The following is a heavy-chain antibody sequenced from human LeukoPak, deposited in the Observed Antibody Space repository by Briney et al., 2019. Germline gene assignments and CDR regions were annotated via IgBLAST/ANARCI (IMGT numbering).Heavy chain of an antibody. D-gene: IGHD3-3*01. CDR3: ATGGDFGVVNPHTWFDP. CDR2: MNPNSGNT. J-gene: IGHJ5*02. CDR1: GYTFTSYD. Sequence: ASVKVSCKASGYTFTSYDINWVRQATGQGLEWMGWMNPNSGNTGYAQKFQGRVTMTEDTSTDTAYMELSSLRSEDTAVYYCATGGDFGVVNPHTWFDPWGQGTLVTVSS. V-gene: IGHV1-8*02.